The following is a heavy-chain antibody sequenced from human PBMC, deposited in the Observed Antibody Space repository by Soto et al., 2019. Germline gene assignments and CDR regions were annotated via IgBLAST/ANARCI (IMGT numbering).Heavy chain of an antibody. J-gene: IGHJ4*02. D-gene: IGHD2-15*01. V-gene: IGHV4-34*01. CDR3: AILSGMAGSNAHRADTGY. Sequence: PGEGLEWIGEINHSGSTNYNPSLKSRVTISVDTSKNQFSLKLSSVTAADTAVYYCAILSGMAGSNAHRADTGYWGQGTLGTVS. CDR2: INHSGST.